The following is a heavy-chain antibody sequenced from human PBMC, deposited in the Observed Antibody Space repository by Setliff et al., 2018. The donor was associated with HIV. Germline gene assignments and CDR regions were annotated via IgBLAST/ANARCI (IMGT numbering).Heavy chain of an antibody. V-gene: IGHV4-38-2*01. CDR1: GYSISSDYC. CDR3: ARLGAEDFSDYDWVDY. Sequence: PSETLSLTCGVSGYSISSDYCWGWIRQPPGKGLEWIGNMCHGGNNNYYNPSLKSRVTISVDTSKNQFSLKVNSVTATDTAVYYCARLGAEDFSDYDWVDYWGQGTLVTVPQ. D-gene: IGHD5-12*01. CDR2: MCHGGNNN. J-gene: IGHJ4*02.